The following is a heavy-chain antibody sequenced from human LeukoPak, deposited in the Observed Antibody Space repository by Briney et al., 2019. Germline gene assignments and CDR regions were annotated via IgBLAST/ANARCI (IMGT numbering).Heavy chain of an antibody. Sequence: PGGXLRLSCAASGFTFDDYGMSWVRQAPGKGLEWVSGINWNGGSTVYADSVKGGFTISRDNAKNSLCMQMNSLRAEDTALYYCARDVLGGLDYGAPGYYYYMDVWGKGTTVTVSS. D-gene: IGHD4-17*01. V-gene: IGHV3-20*04. CDR1: GFTFDDYG. J-gene: IGHJ6*03. CDR3: ARDVLGGLDYGAPGYYYYMDV. CDR2: INWNGGST.